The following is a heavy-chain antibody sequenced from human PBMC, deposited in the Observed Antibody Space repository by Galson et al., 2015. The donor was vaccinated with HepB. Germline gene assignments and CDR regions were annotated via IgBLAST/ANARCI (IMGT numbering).Heavy chain of an antibody. CDR3: ARALTTATFYYYYGMDV. CDR1: GDSVSSNSAA. V-gene: IGHV6-1*01. CDR2: TYYRSKWYN. D-gene: IGHD2-15*01. J-gene: IGHJ6*02. Sequence: CAISGDSVSSNSAAWNWIRQSPSRGLEWLGRTYYRSKWYNDYAVSVKSRITINPDTSKNLFSLQLNSVTPEDTAVYYCARALTTATFYYYYGMDVWGQGTTVTVSS.